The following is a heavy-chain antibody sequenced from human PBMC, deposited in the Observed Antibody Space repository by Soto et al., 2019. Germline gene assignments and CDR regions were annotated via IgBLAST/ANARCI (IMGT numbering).Heavy chain of an antibody. CDR3: ARDSGVGTSNTFDY. CDR1: GFPFSISG. Sequence: QVQLVESGGGVFQPGRSLRLSCAASGFPFSISGMHWVRPAPGKGLEWVALIWYDGNNKYYADSVKGRFSISRDNSNNTLYLQMNSLRAEDTAVYYCARDSGVGTSNTFDYWGQGTLVTVSS. J-gene: IGHJ4*02. V-gene: IGHV3-33*01. D-gene: IGHD3-10*01. CDR2: IWYDGNNK.